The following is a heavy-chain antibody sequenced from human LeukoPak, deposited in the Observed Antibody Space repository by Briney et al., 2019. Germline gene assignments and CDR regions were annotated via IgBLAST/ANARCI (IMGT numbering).Heavy chain of an antibody. CDR2: ISGGGGST. J-gene: IGHJ4*02. D-gene: IGHD3-9*01. V-gene: IGHV3-23*01. CDR3: AKDPIYDILTGYHDY. CDR1: GFTFSSYA. Sequence: GGPLRLSCAASGFTFSSYAMSWVRQAPGKGLEWVSAISGGGGSTYYADSVKGRFTISRDNSKNTLYLQMNSLRAEDTAVYYCAKDPIYDILTGYHDYWGQGTLVTVSS.